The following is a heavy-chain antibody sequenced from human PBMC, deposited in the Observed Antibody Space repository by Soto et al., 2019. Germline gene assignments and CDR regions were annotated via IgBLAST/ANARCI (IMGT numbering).Heavy chain of an antibody. CDR2: ISAYNGNT. Sequence: QVQLVQSGAEVKKPGASVKDSCKASGYTVTSYVISWVRQAPGHGLEWMGWISAYNGNTNYAQKLQGRVTMTTDTSTSTAYMELRSLRYVDTAVYYWARDHCALSLAAREDYWGQGTLVTVSS. CDR1: GYTVTSYV. J-gene: IGHJ4*02. D-gene: IGHD6-6*01. CDR3: ARDHCALSLAAREDY. V-gene: IGHV1-18*01.